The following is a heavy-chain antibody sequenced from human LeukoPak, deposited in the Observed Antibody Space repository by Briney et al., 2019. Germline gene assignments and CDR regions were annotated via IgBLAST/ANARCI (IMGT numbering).Heavy chain of an antibody. J-gene: IGHJ4*02. CDR3: ASVFDWTFDY. D-gene: IGHD3-9*01. V-gene: IGHV4-30-2*01. Sequence: SQTLSLTCAVSGGSISSGGYSWRWIRQPPGKGLEWIGYIYHSGSTYYNPSLKSRVTISVDRSKNQFSLKLSSVTAADTAVYYCASVFDWTFDYWGQGTLVTVSS. CDR2: IYHSGST. CDR1: GGSISSGGYS.